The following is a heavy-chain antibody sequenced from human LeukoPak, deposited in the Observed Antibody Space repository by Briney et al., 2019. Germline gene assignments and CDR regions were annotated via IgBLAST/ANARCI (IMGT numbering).Heavy chain of an antibody. D-gene: IGHD3-22*01. V-gene: IGHV3-15*07. CDR1: GFTFSNAW. Sequence: GGSLRLSCATSGFTFSNAWMNWVRQAPGKGLEWVGRIRSNSDGGTIDYAAPVKGRFTLSRDDSKTTLYLQMNSLQAEDTAVYYCATDFYDSTWGQGTLVTVSS. CDR3: ATDFYDST. CDR2: IRSNSDGGTI. J-gene: IGHJ5*02.